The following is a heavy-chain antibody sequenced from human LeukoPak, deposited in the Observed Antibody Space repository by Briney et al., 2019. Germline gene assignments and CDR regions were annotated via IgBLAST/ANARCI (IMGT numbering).Heavy chain of an antibody. Sequence: GGSLRLSCAASGFTFSSYAMHWVRQAPGKGLEWVAVISYDGSNKYYADSVKGRFTISRDNAKNSLSLQMNSLRAEDTAIYYCARQPQVAHFDFWGQGTLVSVSS. D-gene: IGHD2-15*01. V-gene: IGHV3-30-3*01. CDR1: GFTFSSYA. J-gene: IGHJ4*02. CDR2: ISYDGSNK. CDR3: ARQPQVAHFDF.